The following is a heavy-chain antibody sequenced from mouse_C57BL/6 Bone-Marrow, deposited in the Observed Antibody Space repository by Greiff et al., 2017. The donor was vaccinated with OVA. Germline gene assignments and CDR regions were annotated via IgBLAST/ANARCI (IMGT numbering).Heavy chain of an antibody. Sequence: QVQLKESGAELARPGASVKLSCKASGYTFTSYGISWVKQRTGQGLEWIGEIYPRSGNTYYNEKFEGKATLTADKSSSTAYMELRSLTSEDSAVYFCARHRYAMDYWGQGTSVTVSS. CDR3: ARHRYAMDY. J-gene: IGHJ4*01. CDR1: GYTFTSYG. V-gene: IGHV1-81*01. CDR2: IYPRSGNT.